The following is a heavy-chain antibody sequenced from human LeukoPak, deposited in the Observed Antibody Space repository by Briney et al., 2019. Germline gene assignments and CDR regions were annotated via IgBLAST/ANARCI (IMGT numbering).Heavy chain of an antibody. J-gene: IGHJ6*02. D-gene: IGHD6-13*01. CDR3: ARDQGILKLYYYYGMDV. Sequence: GGSLRLSCAASGFTFSSYAMHWVRQAPGKGLEWVAVISYDGSNKYYADSVKGRFTISRDNSKNTLYLQMNSLRAEDTAVYYCARDQGILKLYYYYGMDVWGQGTTVTVSS. CDR1: GFTFSSYA. CDR2: ISYDGSNK. V-gene: IGHV3-30*04.